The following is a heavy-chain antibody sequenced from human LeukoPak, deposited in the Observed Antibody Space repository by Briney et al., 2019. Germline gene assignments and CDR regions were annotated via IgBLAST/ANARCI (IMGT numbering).Heavy chain of an antibody. Sequence: SVKVSCKASGCTFSSYAISWVRQAPGQGLEWMGGIIPIFGTANYAQKFQGRVTITADESTSTAYMELSSLRSEDTAVYYCARDDGIAVAGLFDYWGQGTLVTVSS. D-gene: IGHD6-19*01. J-gene: IGHJ4*02. CDR2: IIPIFGTA. CDR3: ARDDGIAVAGLFDY. V-gene: IGHV1-69*01. CDR1: GCTFSSYA.